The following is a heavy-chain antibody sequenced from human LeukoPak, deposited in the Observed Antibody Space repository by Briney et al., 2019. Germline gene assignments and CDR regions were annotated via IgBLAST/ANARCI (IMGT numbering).Heavy chain of an antibody. Sequence: GGSLRLSCVGSGFSFSSYWMAWVRQAPGKGLEWVASIKQDGSEQRYVDSVKGRFTISRDNAKNSLFLQMNSLRAEDTAVYYCATIHSRPYWGQGTLVTVSS. CDR1: GFSFSSYW. D-gene: IGHD2-15*01. CDR3: ATIHSRPY. J-gene: IGHJ4*02. CDR2: IKQDGSEQ. V-gene: IGHV3-7*03.